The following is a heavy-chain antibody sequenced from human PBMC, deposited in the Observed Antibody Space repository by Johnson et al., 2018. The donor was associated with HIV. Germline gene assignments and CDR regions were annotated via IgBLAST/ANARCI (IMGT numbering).Heavy chain of an antibody. CDR1: GFTFSSYA. CDR3: ARAGVVFSTASHDAFDI. D-gene: IGHD2-21*01. CDR2: ISYDGSNK. V-gene: IGHV3-30-3*01. Sequence: QVQLVESGGGVVQPGKSLRLSCAASGFTFSSYAMHWVRQAPGKGLEWVAVISYDGSNKYYADSVKGRFTISRDNSKNTLYLQMNSLIAEDTAVYYCARAGVVFSTASHDAFDIWGQGTMVTVSS. J-gene: IGHJ3*02.